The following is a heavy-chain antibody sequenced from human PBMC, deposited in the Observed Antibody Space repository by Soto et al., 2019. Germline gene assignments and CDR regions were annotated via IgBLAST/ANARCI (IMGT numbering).Heavy chain of an antibody. CDR3: AREEDYDFWSGYYYYYYMDV. Sequence: ASVKVSCKASGGTFSSYTISWVRQAPGQGLEWMGRIIPILGIANYAQKFQGRVTITADKSTSTAYMELSSLRSEGTAVYYCAREEDYDFWSGYYYYYYMDVWGKGTTVTVSS. CDR1: GGTFSSYT. D-gene: IGHD3-3*01. J-gene: IGHJ6*03. CDR2: IIPILGIA. V-gene: IGHV1-69*04.